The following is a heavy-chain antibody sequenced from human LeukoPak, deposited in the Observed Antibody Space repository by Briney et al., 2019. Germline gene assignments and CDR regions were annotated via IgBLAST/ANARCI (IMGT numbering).Heavy chain of an antibody. D-gene: IGHD3-22*01. J-gene: IGHJ1*01. CDR2: IKSDGST. V-gene: IGHV3-74*01. CDR3: ARAPSEIGGYYSEYFRH. CDR1: GFTFSSYW. Sequence: AVTLSLYCAASGFTFSSYWMHWLPQAPGKGLVWVSRIKSDGSTRDADSVKGRITVSRDTAKNTVSPQMNILRAEDTGEYYCARAPSEIGGYYSEYFRHWGQGTMVIVSS.